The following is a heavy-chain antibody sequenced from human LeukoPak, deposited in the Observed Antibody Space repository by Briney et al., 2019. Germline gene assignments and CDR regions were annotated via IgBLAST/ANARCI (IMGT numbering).Heavy chain of an antibody. Sequence: GGSLRLSCVASGFTFTNYGMNWVRQTPGKGLEWVSGFSGGSTYYTDSVKGRFTISRDNSKNTLYLQMNSLRAEDTAVYYCAKSGRGWLQAPAFDSWGQGTQVTVSS. CDR3: AKSGRGWLQAPAFDS. CDR2: FSGGST. CDR1: GFTFTNYG. V-gene: IGHV3-23*01. D-gene: IGHD5-24*01. J-gene: IGHJ4*02.